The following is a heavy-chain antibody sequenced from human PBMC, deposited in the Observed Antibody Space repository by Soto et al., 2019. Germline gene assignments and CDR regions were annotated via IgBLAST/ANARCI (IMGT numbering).Heavy chain of an antibody. V-gene: IGHV4-59*01. CDR2: IYNSGNT. Sequence: HVQLQESGPGLVKPSETLSLTCTVSGDSISTYYWSWIRQPPGQVLEWIAYIYNSGNTNYHPSLKSRVTISVDTSKNQFSLKLSSVTAADTAVYYGASASGPYYNLGGYYYYFYTDVWGKGTTVTVSS. CDR1: GDSISTYY. D-gene: IGHD3-10*01. CDR3: ASASGPYYNLGGYYYYFYTDV. J-gene: IGHJ6*03.